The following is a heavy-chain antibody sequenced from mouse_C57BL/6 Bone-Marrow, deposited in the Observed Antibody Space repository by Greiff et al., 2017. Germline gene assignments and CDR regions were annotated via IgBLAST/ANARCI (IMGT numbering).Heavy chain of an antibody. CDR3: ARENRGRGFAY. Sequence: EVHLVESGGGLVKPGGSLKLSCAASGFTFSSYAMSWVRQTPEKRLEWVATISDGGSYTYYPDNVKGRFTISRDNAKNNLYLQMSHLKSEDTSMYYCARENRGRGFAYWGQGTLVTVSA. CDR1: GFTFSSYA. CDR2: ISDGGSYT. V-gene: IGHV5-4*01. J-gene: IGHJ3*01. D-gene: IGHD3-1*01.